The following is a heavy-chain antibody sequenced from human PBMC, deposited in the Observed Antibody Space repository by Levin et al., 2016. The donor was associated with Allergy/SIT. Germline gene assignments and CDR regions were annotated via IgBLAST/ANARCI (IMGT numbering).Heavy chain of an antibody. V-gene: IGHV4-34*01. Sequence: RQAPGKGLEWIGEINHSGSTNYNPSLKSRVTISVDTSKNQFSLKLSSVTAADTAVYYCARSPSTVTGVFDYWGQGTLVTVSS. J-gene: IGHJ4*02. CDR3: ARSPSTVTGVFDY. CDR2: INHSGST. D-gene: IGHD4-17*01.